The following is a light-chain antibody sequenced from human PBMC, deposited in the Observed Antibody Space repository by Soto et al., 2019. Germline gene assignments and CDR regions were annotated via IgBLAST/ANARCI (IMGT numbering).Light chain of an antibody. Sequence: DIVMIQAPPSLSVSVGDRITITCRSSQSITSFLNWFQQKPGKAHNLLIFAASNLQSGVPSRFSGSGSRTYFTLTINSLQPEDSATYYCQQSYSPLLAFGGGTKVEF. CDR3: QQSYSPLLA. CDR2: AAS. V-gene: IGKV1-39*01. CDR1: QSITSF. J-gene: IGKJ4*01.